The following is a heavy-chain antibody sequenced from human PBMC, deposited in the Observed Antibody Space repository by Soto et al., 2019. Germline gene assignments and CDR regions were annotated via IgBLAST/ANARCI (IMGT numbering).Heavy chain of an antibody. J-gene: IGHJ6*02. Sequence: GGSLRLSCVASGFTFRSHWMHWVRQSPGKGLVWVSQINSDGSSANYADSVRGRFSISRDNSRNTLYLQMNSLRPDDTALYYCLKDRATIFGVVWKYGMDVWGQGTTVTVSS. V-gene: IGHV3-74*01. CDR2: INSDGSSA. CDR3: LKDRATIFGVVWKYGMDV. D-gene: IGHD3-3*01. CDR1: GFTFRSHW.